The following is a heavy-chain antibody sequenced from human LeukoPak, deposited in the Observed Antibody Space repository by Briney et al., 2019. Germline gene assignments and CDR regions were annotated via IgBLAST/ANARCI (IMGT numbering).Heavy chain of an antibody. CDR3: ARLWGDATIFDL. J-gene: IGHJ4*02. CDR1: EFTFSAFW. V-gene: IGHV3-7*01. D-gene: IGHD5-12*01. Sequence: QTGGSLRLSCAACEFTFSAFWMSWVRQAPGKGLEWVANINQDGSAKHYVDSVKGRFTVSRDNADNSLYLQMNSLRAEDTAVYYCARLWGDATIFDLWGQGTLVTVSS. CDR2: INQDGSAK.